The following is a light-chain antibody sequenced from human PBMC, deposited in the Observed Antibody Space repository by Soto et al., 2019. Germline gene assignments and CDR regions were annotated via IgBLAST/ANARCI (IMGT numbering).Light chain of an antibody. CDR3: QQYNNWPRT. V-gene: IGKV3-15*01. Sequence: IVITQSPATLSVSTGERATLSCRASQSVGRNLAWFQQKPGQAPRLLIYGASARATGIPDRFSGSGSGTEFTLTISSLQSEDFAVYYCQQYNNWPRTFGQGTKVDIK. J-gene: IGKJ1*01. CDR2: GAS. CDR1: QSVGRN.